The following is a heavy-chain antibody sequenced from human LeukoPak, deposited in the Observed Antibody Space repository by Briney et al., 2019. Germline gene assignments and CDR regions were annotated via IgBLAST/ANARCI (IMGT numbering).Heavy chain of an antibody. V-gene: IGHV3-23*01. CDR3: AKDLGWELPAEAY. CDR1: GCTFKSYV. CDR2: TNGSGVSI. Sequence: PGGSLRLSCVASGCTFKSYVMNWVRQAPGKGLEWLATNGSGVSISYADSVKGRFTISRDNSNNTLYLQMNSLRVEDTAIYYCAKDLGWELPAEAYWGQGILVTVSS. D-gene: IGHD1-26*01. J-gene: IGHJ4*02.